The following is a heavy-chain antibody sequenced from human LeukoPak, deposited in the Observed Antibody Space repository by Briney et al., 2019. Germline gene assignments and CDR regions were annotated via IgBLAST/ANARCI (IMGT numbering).Heavy chain of an antibody. Sequence: SETLSLTCTVSGHSIINTYYWGWIRQSPGKGLEWIGSIHHSGNRFESGSTHYNPSLRSRVTVSADTSKNPFSLTLRSVTAADTAVYFCARNASSGFFNAWGRGTLVTVSS. V-gene: IGHV4-28*01. CDR1: GHSIINTYY. CDR2: IHHSGNRFESGST. D-gene: IGHD6-25*01. J-gene: IGHJ5*02. CDR3: ARNASSGFFNA.